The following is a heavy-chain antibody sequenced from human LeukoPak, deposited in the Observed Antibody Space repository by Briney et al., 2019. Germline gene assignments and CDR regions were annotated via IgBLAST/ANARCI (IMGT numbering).Heavy chain of an antibody. Sequence: GGSLRLSCAASGFTFSSYSMNWVRQAPGKGLEWVSSISSSSSYIYYADSVKGRFTISRDNAKNSLYLQMNSLRAEDTAVYYRARGFELLYYYYYYYMDVWGKGTTVTVSS. CDR3: ARGFELLYYYYYYYMDV. J-gene: IGHJ6*03. CDR1: GFTFSSYS. CDR2: ISSSSSYI. D-gene: IGHD3-10*01. V-gene: IGHV3-21*01.